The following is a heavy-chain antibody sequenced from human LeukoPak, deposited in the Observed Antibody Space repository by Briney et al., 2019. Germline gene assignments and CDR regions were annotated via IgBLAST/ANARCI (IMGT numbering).Heavy chain of an antibody. CDR1: GFTFSHYP. D-gene: IGHD3-9*01. Sequence: GGSLRLSCVASGFTFSHYPLHWVRQAPGKGLEWVAVISYDGGNTYYADSVKGRFTISRDNSENTVYLQMSSLRTEDTAVYYCASLLTSARLEYFFDYWGQGTLVTVSS. V-gene: IGHV3-30-3*02. CDR2: ISYDGGNT. CDR3: ASLLTSARLEYFFDY. J-gene: IGHJ4*02.